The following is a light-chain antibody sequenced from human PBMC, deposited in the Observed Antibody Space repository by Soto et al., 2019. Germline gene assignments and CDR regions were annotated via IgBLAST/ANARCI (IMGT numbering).Light chain of an antibody. CDR1: QSVSSGY. CDR2: GAS. Sequence: EIVLTQSPGTLSLSPGDGATLSFRASQSVSSGYLAWYQQKPGQAPSLLIYGASRRATGIPDRFSGSGSGTDFTLSISRLEPEDFAVYWCQHYGNSPTFGQGTKVDIK. CDR3: QHYGNSPT. V-gene: IGKV3-20*01. J-gene: IGKJ1*01.